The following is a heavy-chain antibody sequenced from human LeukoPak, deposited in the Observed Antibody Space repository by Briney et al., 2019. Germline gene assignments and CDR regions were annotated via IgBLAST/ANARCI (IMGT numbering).Heavy chain of an antibody. J-gene: IGHJ4*02. Sequence: GSLRLSCAASGFTFSSYGMHWVRQAPGKGLEWVAVISYDGSNKYYADSVKGRFTISRDNSKNTLYLQMNSLRAEDTAVYYCARDNYMVRGDPFDYWGQGTLVTVSS. CDR1: GFTFSSYG. V-gene: IGHV3-30*03. CDR2: ISYDGSNK. CDR3: ARDNYMVRGDPFDY. D-gene: IGHD3-10*01.